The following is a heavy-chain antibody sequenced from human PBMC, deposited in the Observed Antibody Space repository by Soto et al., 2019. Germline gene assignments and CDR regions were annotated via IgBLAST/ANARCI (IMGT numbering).Heavy chain of an antibody. V-gene: IGHV3-74*01. D-gene: IGHD1-26*01. CDR2: INDDGRST. CDR3: ARIPVGGTRAVDC. Sequence: EVQLVESGGGLVQPGGSLRLSCTASGFTFSNYWMHWVRQAPGKGLVWVARINDDGRSTNYADSVKGRFTISRDNAQHTLYLQMNSLRAEDTAVYYCARIPVGGTRAVDCWGQGTLVTVSS. J-gene: IGHJ4*02. CDR1: GFTFSNYW.